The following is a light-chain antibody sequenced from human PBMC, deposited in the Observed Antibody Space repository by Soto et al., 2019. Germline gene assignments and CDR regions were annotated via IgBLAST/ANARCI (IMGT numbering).Light chain of an antibody. V-gene: IGKV1-39*01. J-gene: IGKJ1*01. CDR2: AAS. Sequence: DIQINQSPSSLSTSVGDRVTIGCRASQSIGIYLNWYRQRPGKAPKLLXYAASSLQSGVPSRFSGIGSGTDFTLTISSLKTEDFATYYCQQRYSHTRTFGQGTKV. CDR3: QQRYSHTRT. CDR1: QSIGIY.